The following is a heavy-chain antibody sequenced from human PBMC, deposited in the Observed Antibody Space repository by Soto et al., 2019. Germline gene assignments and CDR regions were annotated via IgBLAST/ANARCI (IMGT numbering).Heavy chain of an antibody. CDR2: ISNNGDTA. J-gene: IGHJ4*02. V-gene: IGHV3-23*01. CDR3: AKSRVFIGAIVTLLDS. D-gene: IGHD3-16*02. CDR1: GFTFSSYA. Sequence: EVQLLESGGGLVQPGGSLTLSCATSGFTFSSYAMVWVRQAAEKGLEWVASISNNGDTAYYGDSVKGRFTISRGNSENTLYLQMNGLRADDTALYFCAKSRVFIGAIVTLLDSWGQGTQVTVSS.